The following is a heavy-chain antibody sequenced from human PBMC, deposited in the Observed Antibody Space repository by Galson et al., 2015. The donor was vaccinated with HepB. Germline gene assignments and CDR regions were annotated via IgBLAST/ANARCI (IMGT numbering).Heavy chain of an antibody. D-gene: IGHD2-15*01. CDR2: IYNVGAT. Sequence: SLRLSCAVSGLTVSSNYMNWVRQAPGKGLEWVSTIYNVGATYYADSVKGRFTISRDTPKNTLFLQMNSLRAEDTAVYYCARDICGGGGCYEVSDYWGQGTLVTVSS. CDR1: GLTVSSNY. V-gene: IGHV3-66*01. J-gene: IGHJ4*02. CDR3: ARDICGGGGCYEVSDY.